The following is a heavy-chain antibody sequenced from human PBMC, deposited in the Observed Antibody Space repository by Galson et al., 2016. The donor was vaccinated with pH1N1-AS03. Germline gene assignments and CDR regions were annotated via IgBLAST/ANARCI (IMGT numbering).Heavy chain of an antibody. CDR1: GYTFISYV. D-gene: IGHD1-26*01. V-gene: IGHV1-3*01. CDR2: INAGNSNT. Sequence: SVKVSCKASGYTFISYVMHWVRQAPGQRLEWMGWINAGNSNTTYSLSFQGRVTITRDTSASKAYMELSSLRSEDTAVYYCARGRGSYGMDVWGQGTTVTVSS. CDR3: ARGRGSYGMDV. J-gene: IGHJ6*02.